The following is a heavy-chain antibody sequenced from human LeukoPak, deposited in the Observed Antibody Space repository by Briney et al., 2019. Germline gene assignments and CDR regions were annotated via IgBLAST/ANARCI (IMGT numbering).Heavy chain of an antibody. V-gene: IGHV3-23*01. Sequence: QTGGSLRLSCAASGFTFSSYAMSWVRQAPGKGLEWVSAISGSGGSTYYADSVKGRFTISRDNSKNTLYLQMNSLRAEDTAVYYCAKDYDFWSGYYNYWGQGTLVTVSS. J-gene: IGHJ4*02. CDR3: AKDYDFWSGYYNY. CDR1: GFTFSSYA. CDR2: ISGSGGST. D-gene: IGHD3-3*01.